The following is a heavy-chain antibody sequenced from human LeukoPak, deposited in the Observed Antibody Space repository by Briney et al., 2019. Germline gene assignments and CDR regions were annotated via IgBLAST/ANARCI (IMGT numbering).Heavy chain of an antibody. CDR1: GGTFSSYA. D-gene: IGHD5-12*01. CDR3: ARVGSSGYDRASYYYMDV. J-gene: IGHJ6*03. Sequence: ASVKVSCKASGGTFSSYAISWVRQAPGQGLEWMGGIIPIFGTANYAQKFQGRVTITADESTSTAYMELSSLRSEDTAVYYCARVGSSGYDRASYYYMDVWAKGPRSPSP. V-gene: IGHV1-69*13. CDR2: IIPIFGTA.